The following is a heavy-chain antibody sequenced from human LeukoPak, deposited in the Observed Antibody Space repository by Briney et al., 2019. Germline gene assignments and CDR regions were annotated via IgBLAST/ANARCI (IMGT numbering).Heavy chain of an antibody. CDR3: ARRFGDDALDI. Sequence: PGGSLRLSCAASGFTFSSYGMHWVRQAPGKALEWVAVIWYDGSNKYYTDSVKGRFTISRDNSKNTLNLQMNSLRAEDTAVYYCARRFGDDALDIWGQGTVVTVSS. V-gene: IGHV3-33*01. J-gene: IGHJ3*02. D-gene: IGHD3-10*01. CDR1: GFTFSSYG. CDR2: IWYDGSNK.